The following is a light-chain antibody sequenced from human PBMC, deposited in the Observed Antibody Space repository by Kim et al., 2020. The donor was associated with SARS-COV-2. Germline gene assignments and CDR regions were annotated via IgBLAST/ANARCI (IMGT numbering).Light chain of an antibody. Sequence: SSELTQDPAVSVALGQTVSITCQGDSLRDHNAAWYQQKPGQAPVLIMFVNNRRPSGIPDRFSGSKSTNTASLTVTGARAEDEAVYYCKCRDSTGKHLVFG. CDR2: VNN. CDR1: SLRDHN. J-gene: IGLJ3*02. V-gene: IGLV3-19*01. CDR3: KCRDSTGKHLV.